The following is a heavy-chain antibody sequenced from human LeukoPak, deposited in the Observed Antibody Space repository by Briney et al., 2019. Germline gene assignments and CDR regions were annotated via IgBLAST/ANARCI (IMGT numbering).Heavy chain of an antibody. CDR3: ARVDPRGIYDY. V-gene: IGHV3-21*01. J-gene: IGHJ4*02. CDR2: ISSSSSYI. CDR1: GFTFGSYS. D-gene: IGHD1-14*01. Sequence: PGGSLRLSCAASGFTFGSYSMNWVRQAPGKGLEWVSSISSSSSYIYYADSVKGRFTISRDNAKNSLYLRMNSLRAEDTAVYYCARVDPRGIYDYWGQGTLVTVSS.